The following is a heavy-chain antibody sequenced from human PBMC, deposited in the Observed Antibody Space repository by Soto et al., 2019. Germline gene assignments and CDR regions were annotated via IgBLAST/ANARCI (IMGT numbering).Heavy chain of an antibody. Sequence: QVQLQESGPGLVKPSETLSLTCTVSGDSIRRYSWSWLRQPPGKGLEWIGYIYYSGTTNYNPSLKSRVTISVDASKNQFSLRLTSVTGEDTAVYYCVIVTAVAGYWGQGTLVTVSS. V-gene: IGHV4-59*01. CDR1: GDSIRRYS. D-gene: IGHD2-15*01. J-gene: IGHJ4*02. CDR2: IYYSGTT. CDR3: VIVTAVAGY.